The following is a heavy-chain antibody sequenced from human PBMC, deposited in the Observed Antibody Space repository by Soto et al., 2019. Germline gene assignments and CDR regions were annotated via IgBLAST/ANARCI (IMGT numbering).Heavy chain of an antibody. J-gene: IGHJ5*02. CDR3: ARLGVMMVPDL. CDR2: ISPNSGGT. D-gene: IGHD3-10*01. Sequence: QVHLVQSAAEVGKPGASVKVSCKTSGYTCTAFYIHWVRQAPGQGLEWMGWISPNSGGTDYARKFQGRVSMTSDTSTDTVYLEMHILTSDDSALYYCARLGVMMVPDLWGQGTLVTVSS. CDR1: GYTCTAFY. V-gene: IGHV1-2*02.